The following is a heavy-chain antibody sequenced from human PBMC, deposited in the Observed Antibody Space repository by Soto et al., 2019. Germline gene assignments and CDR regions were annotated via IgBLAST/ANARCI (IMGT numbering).Heavy chain of an antibody. D-gene: IGHD6-13*01. CDR2: ISYDGSNK. J-gene: IGHJ4*02. Sequence: GGSLRLSCAASGFTFSSYAMHWVRQAPGKGLEWVAVISYDGSNKYYADSVKGRFTISRDNSKNTLYLQMNSLRAEDTAVYHCAKDFRRYSPNSSSEHFDYWGQGTLVTVSS. V-gene: IGHV3-30-3*01. CDR1: GFTFSSYA. CDR3: AKDFRRYSPNSSSEHFDY.